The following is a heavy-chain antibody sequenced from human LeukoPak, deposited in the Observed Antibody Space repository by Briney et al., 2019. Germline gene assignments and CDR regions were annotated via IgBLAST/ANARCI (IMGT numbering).Heavy chain of an antibody. Sequence: GGSLRLSCAASGFTFSSYAVSWVRQAPGKGLEWISAISDSGVSTYYADSVKGRFTTSRDNSKNTLYLQMNSLRAGDTAVYYCAKSGDGRGYSTYYYYAMDVWGQGTTVTVSS. CDR3: AKSGDGRGYSTYYYYAMDV. D-gene: IGHD3-22*01. J-gene: IGHJ6*02. CDR2: ISDSGVST. V-gene: IGHV3-23*01. CDR1: GFTFSSYA.